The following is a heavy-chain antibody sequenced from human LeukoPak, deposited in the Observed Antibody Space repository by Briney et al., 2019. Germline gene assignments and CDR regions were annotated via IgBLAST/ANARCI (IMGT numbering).Heavy chain of an antibody. V-gene: IGHV3-7*01. CDR2: IKEDGSEK. Sequence: GGSLRLSCVASEFTVSRHWMSWVRQAPGKGLEWVANIKEDGSEKYSVDSVKGRFTISRDNARKSLYLQMNSLRVEDTAVYHCARVTILSGVTALDYWGQGTLVTVSS. CDR3: ARVTILSGVTALDY. CDR1: EFTVSRHW. D-gene: IGHD3-10*01. J-gene: IGHJ4*02.